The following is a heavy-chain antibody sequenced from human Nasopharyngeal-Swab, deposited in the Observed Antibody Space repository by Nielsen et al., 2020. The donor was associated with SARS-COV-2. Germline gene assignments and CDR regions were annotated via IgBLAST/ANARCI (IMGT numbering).Heavy chain of an antibody. CDR3: ARGRVEVGY. J-gene: IGHJ4*02. V-gene: IGHV4-59*01. D-gene: IGHD1-1*01. CDR1: GGSISSYY. Sequence: SETLSLTCTVSGGSISSYYWSWSRQPPGKGLEWIGYIYYSGSTNYNPSLKSRVTISVDTSKNQFSLKLSSVTAADTAVYYCARGRVEVGYWGQGTLVTVSS. CDR2: IYYSGST.